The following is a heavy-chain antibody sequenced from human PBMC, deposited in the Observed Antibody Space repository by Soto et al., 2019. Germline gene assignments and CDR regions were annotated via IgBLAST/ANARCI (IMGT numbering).Heavy chain of an antibody. CDR1: GFTYNNYA. J-gene: IGHJ4*02. V-gene: IGHV3-15*01. CDR2: IKSKTDGWTT. Sequence: GGSLRLSCAASGFTYNNYAMNWVRQAPGKGLEWVGRIKSKTDGWTTDYAAPVKGRFTISRDDSKNTLYLQMNSLKTEDTAVYYCTTGSSGYWGQGTLVTVSS. D-gene: IGHD3-22*01. CDR3: TTGSSGY.